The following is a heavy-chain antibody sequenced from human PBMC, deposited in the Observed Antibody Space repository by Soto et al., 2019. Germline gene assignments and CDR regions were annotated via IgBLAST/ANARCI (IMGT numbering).Heavy chain of an antibody. CDR1: GGSISSSSYY. CDR3: ASLWFGEFGGWFDP. Sequence: SETLSLTCTVSGGSISSSSYYWGWIRQPPGKGLEWIGSIYYSGSTYYNPSLKSRVTISVDTSKNKLSLKLSSVTAADTVVYYCASLWFGEFGGWFDPWGQGTLVTVSA. V-gene: IGHV4-39*01. D-gene: IGHD3-10*01. J-gene: IGHJ5*02. CDR2: IYYSGST.